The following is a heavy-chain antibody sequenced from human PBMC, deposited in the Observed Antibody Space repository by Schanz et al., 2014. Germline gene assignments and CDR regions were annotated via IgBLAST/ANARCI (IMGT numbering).Heavy chain of an antibody. V-gene: IGHV3-23*01. Sequence: EVQLLESGGGLAQPGGSLRLSCAASGFTFSSYAMSWVRQAPGKGLEWVSAISGSGGSTYYADSVKGRFTISRDNSKNTLYLQMNSLRAEDTAVYYCAKGRFGELSAIDIWGQGTMXTVSS. CDR1: GFTFSSYA. J-gene: IGHJ3*02. CDR2: ISGSGGST. D-gene: IGHD3-10*01. CDR3: AKGRFGELSAIDI.